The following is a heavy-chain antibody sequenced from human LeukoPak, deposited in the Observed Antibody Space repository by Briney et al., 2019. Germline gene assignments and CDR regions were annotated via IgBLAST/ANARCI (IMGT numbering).Heavy chain of an antibody. CDR2: IIPIFGTA. Sequence: SVKVSCKASGGTFISYAISWVRQAPGQGLEWMGGIIPIFGTANYAQKFQGRVTITADESTSTAYMELSSLRSEDTAVYYCAREEINTIFGVVINAFDPWGQGTLVTVSS. V-gene: IGHV1-69*13. CDR3: AREEINTIFGVVINAFDP. J-gene: IGHJ5*02. D-gene: IGHD3-3*01. CDR1: GGTFISYA.